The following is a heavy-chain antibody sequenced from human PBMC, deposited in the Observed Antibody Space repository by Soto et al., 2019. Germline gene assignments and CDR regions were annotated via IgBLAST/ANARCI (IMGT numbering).Heavy chain of an antibody. D-gene: IGHD6-13*01. CDR3: ARSYSSSPIP. CDR1: GGSISSGGYY. Sequence: QVQLQESGPGLVKPSQTLSLTCTVSGGSISSGGYYWSWIRQHPGKGLEWIGYSYYRGSTYYNPSLKSRVTISLDTSKNQFSLKLSSVTAEDKAVYYCARSYSSSPIPWGQGTLVTVSS. CDR2: SYYRGST. J-gene: IGHJ5*02. V-gene: IGHV4-31*03.